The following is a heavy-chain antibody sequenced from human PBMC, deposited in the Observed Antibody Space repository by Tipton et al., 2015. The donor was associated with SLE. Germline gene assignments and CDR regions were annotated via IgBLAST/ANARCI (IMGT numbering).Heavy chain of an antibody. CDR2: VHSSGST. V-gene: IGHV4-59*11. D-gene: IGHD5-12*01. CDR1: GGSISSHY. Sequence: TLSLTCTVSGGSISSHYWSWIRQPPGKRLEWIGHVHSSGSTFYNPSLKSRVTISMDTSKNQVSLRMTSVTAADTAVYYCATSGYDFLSWFDPWGQGTPVTASS. CDR3: ATSGYDFLSWFDP. J-gene: IGHJ5*02.